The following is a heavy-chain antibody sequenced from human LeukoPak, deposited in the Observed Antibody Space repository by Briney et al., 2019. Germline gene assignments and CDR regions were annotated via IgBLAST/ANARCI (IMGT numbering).Heavy chain of an antibody. CDR2: ISYDGINK. J-gene: IGHJ4*02. Sequence: PGGSLRLSCAASGFTFSSYGMHWVRQAPGKGLEWVAVISYDGINKYYADSVKGRFTISRDNSKNTLYLQMNSLRPEDTAVYYCAKLFDGWVATASDYWGQGTLVTVPS. V-gene: IGHV3-30*18. D-gene: IGHD6-13*01. CDR3: AKLFDGWVATASDY. CDR1: GFTFSSYG.